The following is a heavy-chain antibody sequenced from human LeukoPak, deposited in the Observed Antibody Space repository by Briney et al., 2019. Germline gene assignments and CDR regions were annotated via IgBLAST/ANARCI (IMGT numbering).Heavy chain of an antibody. V-gene: IGHV3-30*02. D-gene: IGHD3-22*01. CDR1: EFPFSSYA. J-gene: IGHJ4*02. Sequence: GRSLRLSCAASEFPFSSYAMHWVRQAPGKGLEWVTFIRYDGSDKYYAESVKGRITISRDNSKNTLYLQMNSLRAEDTAVYYCAKDSESYDSSGSTIDYWGQGTLVTVSS. CDR3: AKDSESYDSSGSTIDY. CDR2: IRYDGSDK.